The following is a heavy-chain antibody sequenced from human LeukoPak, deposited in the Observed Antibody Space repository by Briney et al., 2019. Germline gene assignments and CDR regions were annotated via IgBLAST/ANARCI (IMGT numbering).Heavy chain of an antibody. Sequence: GGSLRLSCAASGFTFSSFAMSWVSQAPGKGLEWVSGISGTGDNTYYADSVKGRFTISRDSSRNTLYLQMHSLRAEDTAVYYCLASGLLFPVVFDYWGQGTLVTVSS. CDR1: GFTFSSFA. CDR3: LASGLLFPVVFDY. D-gene: IGHD2-21*02. CDR2: ISGTGDNT. V-gene: IGHV3-23*01. J-gene: IGHJ4*02.